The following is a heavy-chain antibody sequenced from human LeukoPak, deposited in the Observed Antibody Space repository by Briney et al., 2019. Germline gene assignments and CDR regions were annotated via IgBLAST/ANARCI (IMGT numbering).Heavy chain of an antibody. D-gene: IGHD2-15*01. V-gene: IGHV4-34*01. CDR2: INHSGST. Sequence: SETLSLTCAVYGGSFSGYYWSWVRQPPGKGLEWIGEINHSGSTNYNPSLKSRVTISVDTSKNQFSLKLSSVTAADTAVYYCARGFWVDAFSPFDYWGQGTLVTVSS. CDR1: GGSFSGYY. J-gene: IGHJ4*02. CDR3: ARGFWVDAFSPFDY.